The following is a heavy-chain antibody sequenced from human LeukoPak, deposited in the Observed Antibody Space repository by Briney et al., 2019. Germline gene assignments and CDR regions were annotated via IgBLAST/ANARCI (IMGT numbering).Heavy chain of an antibody. D-gene: IGHD3-3*01. CDR3: AKRAKGRFLEWMMDV. J-gene: IGHJ6*04. CDR1: GFSFSSYA. Sequence: GGSLRLSCAASGFSFSSYAMSWVRQAPGKGLERVAAISGSGGSTYYADSVKGRFTISRDNSKNTLYLQMNSLRAEDTAVYYCAKRAKGRFLEWMMDVWGKGTTVTVSS. CDR2: ISGSGGST. V-gene: IGHV3-23*01.